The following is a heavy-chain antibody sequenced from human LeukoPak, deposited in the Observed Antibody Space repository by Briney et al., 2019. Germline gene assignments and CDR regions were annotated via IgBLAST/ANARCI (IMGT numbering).Heavy chain of an antibody. Sequence: GEALKISCKASGYIFTNYWIGLGRQAPGTGREGVENINPGGTATSYVEHVKGRFTISRDNAKNSVSLQMTSLRAEDSAVYHCGRFGYVAGVDLWGQGTLVTVSS. J-gene: IGHJ4*02. CDR1: GYIFTNYW. CDR3: GRFGYVAGVDL. CDR2: INPGGTAT. D-gene: IGHD6-19*01. V-gene: IGHV3-7*01.